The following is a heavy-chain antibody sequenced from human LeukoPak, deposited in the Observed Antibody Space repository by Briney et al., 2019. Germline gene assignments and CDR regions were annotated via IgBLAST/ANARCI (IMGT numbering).Heavy chain of an antibody. CDR2: INHSGST. D-gene: IGHD3-3*01. Sequence: SETLSLTCAVYGGSFSGYYWSWIRQPPGKGLEWIGEINHSGSTNYNPSLKSRVTISVDTSKNQFSLKLSSVTAADTAVYYCARADFWSGRNFDYWGQGTLVTVSS. J-gene: IGHJ4*02. CDR3: ARADFWSGRNFDY. CDR1: GGSFSGYY. V-gene: IGHV4-34*01.